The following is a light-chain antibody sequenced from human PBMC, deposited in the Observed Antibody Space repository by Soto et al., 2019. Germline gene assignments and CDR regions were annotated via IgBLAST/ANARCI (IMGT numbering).Light chain of an antibody. V-gene: IGLV2-8*01. CDR3: CSHAGDNTYV. CDR1: SSDVGGYNY. Sequence: QSALAQPPSASGSPEQSVTISCTGTSSDVGGYNYVSWYQQHPGKAPKLMIYEVTKRPSGVPDRFSGSKSGNTASLTVSGLQAEDEADYFCCSHAGDNTYVFGTGTKVTVL. CDR2: EVT. J-gene: IGLJ1*01.